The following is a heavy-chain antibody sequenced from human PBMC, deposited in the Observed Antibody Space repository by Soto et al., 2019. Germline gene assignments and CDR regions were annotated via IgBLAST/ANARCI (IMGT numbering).Heavy chain of an antibody. CDR2: INSDGSST. Sequence: GGSLRLSCAASGFTFSSYWMHWVRQAPGKGLVWVSRINSDGSSTSYADSVKGRFTISRDNAKNTLYLQMNSLRAEDTAVYYCARDRPGEVATSTLVYWGQGTLVTVSS. D-gene: IGHD5-12*01. J-gene: IGHJ4*02. CDR1: GFTFSSYW. V-gene: IGHV3-74*01. CDR3: ARDRPGEVATSTLVY.